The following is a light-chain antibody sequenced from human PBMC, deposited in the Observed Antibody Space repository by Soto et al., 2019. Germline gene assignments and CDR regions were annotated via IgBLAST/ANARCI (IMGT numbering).Light chain of an antibody. V-gene: IGKV3-15*01. CDR2: TAS. CDR1: QGVYRN. Sequence: EIVMTQSPDTLSVSLGERVTFSCRTSQGVYRNVAWYLQKPGQAPRLLVYTASTRATDIPDRFSGSGSGTEFTLTITSLQSEDVAVYYCQQYNDWPPLFGQGTRLEIK. CDR3: QQYNDWPPL. J-gene: IGKJ5*01.